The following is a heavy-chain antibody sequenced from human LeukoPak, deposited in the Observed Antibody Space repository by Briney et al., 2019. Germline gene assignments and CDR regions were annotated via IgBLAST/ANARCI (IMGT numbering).Heavy chain of an antibody. J-gene: IGHJ4*02. D-gene: IGHD3-10*01. CDR1: GFTFSSYA. V-gene: IGHV3-30*04. Sequence: GGSLRLSCAASGFTFSSYAMHWVRQAPGKGLEWVAVISYDGSNKYYADSVKGRFTISRDNSKNTLYLQMNSLRAEDTAVYYCARPSGSVFGEFGEDYFDYWGQGTLVTVSS. CDR3: ARPSGSVFGEFGEDYFDY. CDR2: ISYDGSNK.